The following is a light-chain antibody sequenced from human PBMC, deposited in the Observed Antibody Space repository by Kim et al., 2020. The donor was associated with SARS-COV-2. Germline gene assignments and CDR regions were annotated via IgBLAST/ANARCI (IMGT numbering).Light chain of an antibody. Sequence: ASVGDRVTITCRASQSISSYLNWYQQKPGKAPKLLIYAASSLQSGVPSRFSGSGSGTDFTLTISSLQPEDFATYYCQQSYSTPWAFGQGTKVEIK. CDR3: QQSYSTPWA. J-gene: IGKJ1*01. CDR2: AAS. V-gene: IGKV1-39*01. CDR1: QSISSY.